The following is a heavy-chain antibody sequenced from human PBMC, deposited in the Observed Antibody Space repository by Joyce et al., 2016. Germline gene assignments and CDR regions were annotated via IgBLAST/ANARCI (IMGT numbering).Heavy chain of an antibody. J-gene: IGHJ4*02. CDR1: GGTRGGSA. Sequence: QMQLVQSGAEVKKPGSSVKVSCKALGGTRGGSAVSWVRQAPGQGLEGVGGITPIFPTAKYEQKFQARVTITADKSTNTAYMELSSLRYEDTAIYYCARLRQTGNINDYWGQGTLVTVSS. V-gene: IGHV1-69*06. D-gene: IGHD1-14*01. CDR3: ARLRQTGNINDY. CDR2: ITPIFPTA.